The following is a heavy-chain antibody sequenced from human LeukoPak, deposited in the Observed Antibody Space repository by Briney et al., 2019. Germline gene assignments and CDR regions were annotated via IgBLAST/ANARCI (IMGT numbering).Heavy chain of an antibody. V-gene: IGHV1-2*02. Sequence: ASVKVSCKASGYTFTGYYMHWVRQAPGQGLEWMGWINPNSGGTNYAQKFQGRVTMTRDTSISTAYMELSRLRSDDTAVYYCVRMYYYDSSGYCLDYWGQGTLVTVSS. J-gene: IGHJ4*02. CDR3: VRMYYYDSSGYCLDY. CDR1: GYTFTGYY. CDR2: INPNSGGT. D-gene: IGHD3-22*01.